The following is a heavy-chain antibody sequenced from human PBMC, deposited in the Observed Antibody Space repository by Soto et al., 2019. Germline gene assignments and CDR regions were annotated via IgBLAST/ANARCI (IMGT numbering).Heavy chain of an antibody. CDR3: ARDRVYCSSTSCPESEFDY. J-gene: IGHJ4*02. CDR1: GYTFTSYA. Sequence: GASVKVSCKASGYTFTSYAMHWVRQAPGQRLEWMGWINAGNGNTKYSQKFQGRVTITRDTSASTAYMELSSLRSEDTAVYYCARDRVYCSSTSCPESEFDYSGQGTLVTVSS. D-gene: IGHD2-2*01. V-gene: IGHV1-3*01. CDR2: INAGNGNT.